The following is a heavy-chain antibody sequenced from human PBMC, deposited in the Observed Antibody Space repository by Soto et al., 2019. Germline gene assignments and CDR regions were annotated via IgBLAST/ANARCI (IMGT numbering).Heavy chain of an antibody. CDR3: ATQTYSYNWHR. V-gene: IGHV4-4*02. D-gene: IGHD1-1*01. CDR2: ISHGGTT. J-gene: IGHJ5*02. Sequence: QVQLQESGPGLVKPSGTLSLTCGVSSGSISSSNWWSWVRQPPGRGLEWIGEISHGGTTNYNPSLESRVTMSLDKSRNQFSPKLSSVTAADTAVYYCATQTYSYNWHRWGQGTLVTVSS. CDR1: SGSISSSNW.